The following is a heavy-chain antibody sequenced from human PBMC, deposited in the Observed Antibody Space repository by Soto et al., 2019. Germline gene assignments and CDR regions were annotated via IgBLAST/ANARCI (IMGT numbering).Heavy chain of an antibody. V-gene: IGHV4-4*02. CDR1: GGSISNSNW. Sequence: QVQLQESGPGLVKPSGTLSLTCVVSGGSISNSNWWRWVRQPPGKGLEWIGQIYYSGSTNYNASRKSRLTVSVDKSKNQFSLKLRFVAAADTAVYYCASTLGYFDTSGHYREFDYWGHGTLVTVSS. J-gene: IGHJ4*01. CDR3: ASTLGYFDTSGHYREFDY. CDR2: IYYSGST. D-gene: IGHD3-22*01.